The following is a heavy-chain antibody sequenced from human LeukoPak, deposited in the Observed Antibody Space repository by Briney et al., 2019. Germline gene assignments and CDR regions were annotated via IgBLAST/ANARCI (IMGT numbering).Heavy chain of an antibody. D-gene: IGHD3-10*01. CDR3: AKEVLWFGELFGYFDY. CDR1: GFTFSSYA. V-gene: IGHV3-23*01. Sequence: GGSLRLSCAASGFTFSSYAMSWVRQATGKALEWVSAISGSGGSTYYADSVKGRFTISRDNSKNTLYLQMNSLRAEDTAVYYCAKEVLWFGELFGYFDYWGQGTLVTVSS. CDR2: ISGSGGST. J-gene: IGHJ4*02.